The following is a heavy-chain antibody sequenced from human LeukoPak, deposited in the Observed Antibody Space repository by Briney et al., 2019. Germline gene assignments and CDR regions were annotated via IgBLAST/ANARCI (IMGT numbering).Heavy chain of an antibody. CDR1: GYTFTRYD. Sequence: ASVKVSCKASGYTFTRYDINWVRQSTGQGLEWMGWMNPNSVNTGYAQKFQGRVTMTRNTSISTAYMELSSLRSEDTAVYYCARGSSGWPDYWGQGTLVTVSS. J-gene: IGHJ4*02. V-gene: IGHV1-8*01. CDR2: MNPNSVNT. CDR3: ARGSSGWPDY. D-gene: IGHD6-19*01.